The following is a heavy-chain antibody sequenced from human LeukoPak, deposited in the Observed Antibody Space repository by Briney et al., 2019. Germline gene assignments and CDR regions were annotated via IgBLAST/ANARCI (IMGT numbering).Heavy chain of an antibody. CDR3: ARFDHEENFDY. CDR2: IYYSGST. J-gene: IGHJ4*02. D-gene: IGHD1-14*01. Sequence: PSETLSLTCTVSGGSISSYYWSWIRQPPGKGLEWIGYIYYSGSTNYNPSLKSRVTISVDTSKNQFSLKLSSVTAADTAVYYCARFDHEENFDYWGQGTLVTVSS. CDR1: GGSISSYY. V-gene: IGHV4-59*01.